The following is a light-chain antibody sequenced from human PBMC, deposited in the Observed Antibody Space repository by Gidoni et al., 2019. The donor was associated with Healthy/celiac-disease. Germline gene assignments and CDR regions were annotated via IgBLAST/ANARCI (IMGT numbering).Light chain of an antibody. Sequence: DIVSTQPPATLSFSPAERATPSCRASQSVSSYLAWYQQKPGQAPRLLIYDASNRATGIPARFSGSGSGTDFTLTISSLEPEDFAVYYCQQRSNWPGTFGQGTKVEIK. CDR3: QQRSNWPGT. CDR2: DAS. CDR1: QSVSSY. J-gene: IGKJ1*01. V-gene: IGKV3-11*01.